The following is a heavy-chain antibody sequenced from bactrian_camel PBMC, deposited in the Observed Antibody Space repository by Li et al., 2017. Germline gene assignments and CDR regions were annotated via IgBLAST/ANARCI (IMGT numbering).Heavy chain of an antibody. CDR1: GFNFRTTP. D-gene: IGHD3*01. Sequence: VQLVESGGGLVQPGGSLILSCNASGFNFRTTPMSWVRQAPGKEREAVATIRSDGNTNYADSVKGRFTISRDNAKNTVYLQMNSLKAEDTDMYYCAACSDPFFGQGTQVTVS. J-gene: IGHJ4*01. V-gene: IGHV3S67*01. CDR2: IRSDGNT.